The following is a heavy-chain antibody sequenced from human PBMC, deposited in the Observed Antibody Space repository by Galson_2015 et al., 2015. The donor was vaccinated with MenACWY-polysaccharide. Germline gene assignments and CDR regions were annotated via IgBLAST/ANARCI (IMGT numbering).Heavy chain of an antibody. J-gene: IGHJ4*02. V-gene: IGHV3-48*02. D-gene: IGHD3-22*01. CDR1: GFSFSTYS. CDR3: ATGPSGYYRFDS. Sequence: SLRLYCAASGFSFSTYSMNWVRQVPGKGLEWASYISSSSSTIYYADSVKGRFTISRDNAKNSLYLQMNSLRDEDTAVYYCATGPSGYYRFDSWGQGTLVTVSS. CDR2: ISSSSSTI.